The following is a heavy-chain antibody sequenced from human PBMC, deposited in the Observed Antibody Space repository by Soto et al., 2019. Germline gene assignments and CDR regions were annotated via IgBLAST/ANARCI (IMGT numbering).Heavy chain of an antibody. J-gene: IGHJ3*02. CDR3: ARAKGLFENIPVPI. Sequence: PGGSLRLSCAASGCTFSKYAMMWVRQAPGKGLEWVSSISSSSSYIYYADSVKGRFTISRDNAKNSLYLQMNSLRAEDTAVYYCARAKGLFENIPVPIWGQGTMVTVSS. D-gene: IGHD4-17*01. CDR1: GCTFSKYA. CDR2: ISSSSSYI. V-gene: IGHV3-21*01.